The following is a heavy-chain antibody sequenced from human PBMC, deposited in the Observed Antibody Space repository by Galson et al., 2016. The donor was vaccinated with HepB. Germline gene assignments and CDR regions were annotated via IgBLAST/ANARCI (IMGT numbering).Heavy chain of an antibody. CDR3: ARGFRLGDLSSPRERDAFDM. V-gene: IGHV3-53*01. J-gene: IGHJ3*02. D-gene: IGHD3-16*02. Sequence: SLRLSCAASGFTVSSNYMNWVRQAPGMGLEWVSVIYNGGNTYYADSVKGRFTISRDNSKNTLYLQMNSLRAEDTAVYYCARGFRLGDLSSPRERDAFDMWGQGTMVTVSS. CDR2: IYNGGNT. CDR1: GFTVSSNY.